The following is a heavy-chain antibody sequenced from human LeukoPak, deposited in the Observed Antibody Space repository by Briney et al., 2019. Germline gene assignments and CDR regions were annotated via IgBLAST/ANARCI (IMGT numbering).Heavy chain of an antibody. V-gene: IGHV3-64*01. CDR2: ISSNGGST. CDR3: ARGPHAGYYDSSGYYPPFDY. D-gene: IGHD3-22*01. Sequence: GGSLRLSCAASGFTFSSYAMHWVRQAPGKGLEYVSAISSNGGSTYYANSVKGRFTISRDNSENTLYLQMGSLRAEDMAVYYCARGPHAGYYDSSGYYPPFDYWGQGTLVTVSS. CDR1: GFTFSSYA. J-gene: IGHJ4*02.